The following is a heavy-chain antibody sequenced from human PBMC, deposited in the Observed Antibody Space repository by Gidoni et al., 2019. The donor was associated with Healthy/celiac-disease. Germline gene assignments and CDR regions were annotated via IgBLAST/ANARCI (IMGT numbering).Heavy chain of an antibody. J-gene: IGHJ4*02. CDR3: ARDRLSDFWSGPTGY. D-gene: IGHD3-3*01. CDR1: GFTCSSYG. V-gene: IGHV3-33*01. Sequence: QVQLVESGGGVVQPGRSLRLSCAASGFTCSSYGMHWVRQAPGKGLEWVAVIWYDGSNKYYADSVKGRFTISRDNSKNTLYLQMNSLRAEDTAVYYCARDRLSDFWSGPTGYWGQGTLVTVSS. CDR2: IWYDGSNK.